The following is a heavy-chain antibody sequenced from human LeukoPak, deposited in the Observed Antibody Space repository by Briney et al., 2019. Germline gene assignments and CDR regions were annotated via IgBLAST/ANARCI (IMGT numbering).Heavy chain of an antibody. V-gene: IGHV4-39*07. D-gene: IGHD1-26*01. CDR3: ARTRVPGSYSPKGPFDY. CDR1: GGSISSSSYY. Sequence: SETLSLTCTVSGGSISSSSYYWVWIRQPPSKGLEWIGSMYYSGSIFYNPSLKSRVTISINTSKNQFSPKVSSVTAADTAVYYCARTRVPGSYSPKGPFDYWGQGTLVTVSS. CDR2: MYYSGSI. J-gene: IGHJ4*02.